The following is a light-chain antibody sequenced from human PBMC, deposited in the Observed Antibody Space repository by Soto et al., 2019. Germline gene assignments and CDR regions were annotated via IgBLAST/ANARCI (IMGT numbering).Light chain of an antibody. J-gene: IGLJ2*01. Sequence: QTVVTQEPSFSVSPGGTVTLTCGLSSGSVSAAYYPSWYQQTPGQTPRTLIYNTNTRSSGVTDRFSGSILGNKAALTITGAQADDESDYYCVLYMGSGISVFGGGTKLTVL. CDR2: NTN. CDR1: SGSVSAAYY. V-gene: IGLV8-61*01. CDR3: VLYMGSGISV.